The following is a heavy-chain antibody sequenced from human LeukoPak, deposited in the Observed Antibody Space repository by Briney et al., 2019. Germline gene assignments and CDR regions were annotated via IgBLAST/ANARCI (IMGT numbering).Heavy chain of an antibody. CDR2: IYYSGST. CDR1: GGSISSYY. V-gene: IGHV4-59*01. D-gene: IGHD6-13*01. CDR3: ARAYSSSWYLDY. J-gene: IGHJ4*02. Sequence: KPSETLSLTCTVSGGSISSYYWSWIRQPPGKGLEWIGYIYYSGSTNYNPPLKSRVTISVDTSKNQFSLKLSSVTAADTAVYYCARAYSSSWYLDYWGQGTLVTVSS.